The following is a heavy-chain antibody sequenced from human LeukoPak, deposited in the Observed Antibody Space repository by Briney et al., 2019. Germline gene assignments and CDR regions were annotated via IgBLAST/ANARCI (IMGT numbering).Heavy chain of an antibody. V-gene: IGHV3-30*18. J-gene: IGHJ4*02. CDR3: AKDPPYSSGWYYFDY. D-gene: IGHD6-19*01. CDR2: ISYDGSNK. CDR1: RFTFSSYG. Sequence: GRSLRLSCAASRFTFSSYGMHWVRQAPGKGLEWVAVISYDGSNKYYADSVKGRFTISRDNPKNTLYLQMNSLRAEDTAVYYCAKDPPYSSGWYYFDYWGQGTLVTVSS.